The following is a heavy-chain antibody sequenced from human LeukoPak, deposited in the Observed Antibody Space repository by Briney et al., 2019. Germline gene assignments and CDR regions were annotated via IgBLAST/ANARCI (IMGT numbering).Heavy chain of an antibody. CDR1: GYTFTRYY. Sequence: ASVKVSCKASGYTFTRYYMHWVRQAPGQGLEWMGIINPSGGSTSYAQKLQGRVTMTRDTSTSTVYMELSSLRSEDTAVYYCARGRSTVTIFDYWGQGTLVTVSS. J-gene: IGHJ4*02. D-gene: IGHD4-17*01. CDR2: INPSGGST. CDR3: ARGRSTVTIFDY. V-gene: IGHV1-46*04.